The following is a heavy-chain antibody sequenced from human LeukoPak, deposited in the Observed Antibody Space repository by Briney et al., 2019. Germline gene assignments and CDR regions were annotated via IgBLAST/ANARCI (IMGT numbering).Heavy chain of an antibody. CDR3: ARHVVAVGFDY. D-gene: IGHD3-22*01. CDR1: GFTFSSYG. CDR2: ISGSGGST. J-gene: IGHJ4*02. Sequence: GGSLRLSCAASGFTFSSYGMSWVRQAPGKGLEWVSAISGSGGSTYYADSVKGRFTISRDNSKNTLYLQMNSLRAEDTAVYYCARHVVAVGFDYWGQGTLVIVSS. V-gene: IGHV3-23*01.